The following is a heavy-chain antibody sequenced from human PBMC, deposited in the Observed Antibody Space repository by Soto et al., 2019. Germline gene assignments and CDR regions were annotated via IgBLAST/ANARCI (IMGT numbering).Heavy chain of an antibody. Sequence: QVQLVQSGAEVKKPGASVKVSCKASGYTFTSYDINWVRQATGQGLEWMGWMNPNSGNTTYAQKFLGRVTITRNTYISTANLELSSLRSEDTAGYYSPRERTRGCAPWGQGTLATATS. CDR2: MNPNSGNT. V-gene: IGHV1-8*01. CDR3: PRERTRGCAP. CDR1: GYTFTSYD. J-gene: IGHJ5*02.